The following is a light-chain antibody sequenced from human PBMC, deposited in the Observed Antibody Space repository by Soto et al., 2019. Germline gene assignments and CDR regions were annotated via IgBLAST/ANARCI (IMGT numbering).Light chain of an antibody. CDR3: QKYNSAPRT. CDR2: AAT. Sequence: DIPMTQSPASLSASVGDRATITCRARQGISNYLAWYQQKPGQVPKLLIYAATTLQSGVPSRFSGSGSGTYFTLTISSLQPEDGATYYCQKYNSAPRTVGQGTKVEIK. J-gene: IGKJ1*01. V-gene: IGKV1-27*01. CDR1: QGISNY.